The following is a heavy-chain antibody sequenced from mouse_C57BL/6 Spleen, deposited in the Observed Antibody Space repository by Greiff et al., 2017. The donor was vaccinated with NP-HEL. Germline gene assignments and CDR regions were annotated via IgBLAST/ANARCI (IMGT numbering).Heavy chain of an antibody. V-gene: IGHV1-55*01. D-gene: IGHD1-1*01. CDR1: GYTFTSYW. CDR3: ARGYYYGTSGDYFDY. Sequence: VQLQQPGAELVKPGASVKMSCKASGYTFTSYWITWVKQRPGQGLEWIGDIYPGSGSTNYNEKFKSKATLTVDTSSSTAYMQLSSLTSEDSAVYYCARGYYYGTSGDYFDYWGQGTTLTVSS. J-gene: IGHJ2*01. CDR2: IYPGSGST.